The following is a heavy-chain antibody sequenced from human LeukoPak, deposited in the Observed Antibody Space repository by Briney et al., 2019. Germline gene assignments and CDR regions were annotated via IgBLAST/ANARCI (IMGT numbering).Heavy chain of an antibody. Sequence: ASVKVSCKASGYTFTGYYMHWVRQAPGQGLEWMGRINPNSGGTNYAQKFQGRVTMTRDTSISTAYMELSRLRSDDTAVYYCAREGLLSGYYFPDYWGQGTLVTVSS. J-gene: IGHJ4*02. D-gene: IGHD3-22*01. CDR2: INPNSGGT. CDR1: GYTFTGYY. CDR3: AREGLLSGYYFPDY. V-gene: IGHV1-2*06.